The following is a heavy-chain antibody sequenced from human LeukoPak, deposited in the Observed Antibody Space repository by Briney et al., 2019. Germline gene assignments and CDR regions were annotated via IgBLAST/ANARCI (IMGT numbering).Heavy chain of an antibody. CDR1: GYSFTSYW. D-gene: IGHD3-10*01. CDR2: VFPVDSDT. CDR3: ARQLGSDAFDI. Sequence: PGESLKISCKGSGYSFTSYWIGWVRQMPGKGLEWMGIVFPVDSDTRYSPSFQGQVTTSVDKSITTAYLQWSSLKASDTAMYYCARQLGSDAFDIWGQGTMVTVSS. V-gene: IGHV5-51*01. J-gene: IGHJ3*02.